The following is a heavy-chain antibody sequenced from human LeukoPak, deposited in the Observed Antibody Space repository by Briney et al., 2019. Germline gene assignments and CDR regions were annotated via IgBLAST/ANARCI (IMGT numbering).Heavy chain of an antibody. D-gene: IGHD2/OR15-2a*01. CDR2: INPSGGST. V-gene: IGHV1-46*01. Sequence: GASVKVSCKASGYTFTSYYMHWVRQAPGQGLEWMGIINPSGGSTSYAQKFQGRVTMTRDMSTSTVYMELSSLRSEDTATYYCARGEFGDYYYFYMDVWGKGTTVTVSS. J-gene: IGHJ6*03. CDR3: ARGEFGDYYYFYMDV. CDR1: GYTFTSYY.